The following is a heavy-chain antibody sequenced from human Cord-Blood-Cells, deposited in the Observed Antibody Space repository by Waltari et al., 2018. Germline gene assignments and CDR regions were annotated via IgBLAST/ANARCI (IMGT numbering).Heavy chain of an antibody. Sequence: QVQLQESGPGLVKPSETLSLTCTVPGGSIIKYYCSCIRKSPGKGLEWIGYIYYSGSTNYNPSLKSRVTISVDTSKNQFSLKLSSVTAADTAVYYCARVAAGRPGYYYMDVWGKGTTVTVSS. V-gene: IGHV4-59*01. D-gene: IGHD6-19*01. J-gene: IGHJ6*03. CDR2: IYYSGST. CDR3: ARVAAGRPGYYYMDV. CDR1: GGSIIKYY.